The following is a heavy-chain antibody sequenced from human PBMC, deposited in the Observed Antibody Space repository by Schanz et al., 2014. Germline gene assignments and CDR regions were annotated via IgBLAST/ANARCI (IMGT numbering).Heavy chain of an antibody. V-gene: IGHV1-3*04. CDR2: INTGSGDT. CDR3: ARSAGRDFWSGYYTRFDY. J-gene: IGHJ4*02. CDR1: EYSFTSYS. D-gene: IGHD3-3*01. Sequence: QVHLVQSGAEVKRPGASVKVSCKASEYSFTSYSMHWVRQAPGQRLEWMGWINTGSGDTKYSQNFQGRVTITRDTSASTAYMELSSLRSDDTAVDYCARSAGRDFWSGYYTRFDYWGQGTLVTVSS.